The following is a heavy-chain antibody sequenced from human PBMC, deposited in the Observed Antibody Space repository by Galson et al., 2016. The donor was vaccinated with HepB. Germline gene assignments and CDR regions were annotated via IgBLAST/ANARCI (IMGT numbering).Heavy chain of an antibody. D-gene: IGHD3-10*01. J-gene: IGHJ6*02. CDR2: INQDRSGK. Sequence: SLRLSCAASGFTFSGHWMSWVRQTPGKGLEWVANINQDRSGKYYVDSLKGRFTISRDNAKNSLYLQMNSLRAEDTAVYFCARRIVNQGRIGGWGWSMDVWGQGVTVTVSS. CDR1: GFTFSGHW. CDR3: ARRIVNQGRIGGWGWSMDV. V-gene: IGHV3-7*01.